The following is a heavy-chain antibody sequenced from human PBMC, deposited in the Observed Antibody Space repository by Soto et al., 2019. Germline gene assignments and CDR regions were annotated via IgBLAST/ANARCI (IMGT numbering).Heavy chain of an antibody. J-gene: IGHJ4*02. V-gene: IGHV3-7*05. Sequence: EVQLVESGGGLVQPGGSLRLSCAASGFTFSSYRMSWVRQAPGKGLEWVANIKQDGSEKYYVDSVKGRFTISRDNAKNSLYLQMNSLRAEDTAVYYCARDLRYSGYYWGQGTLVTVSS. D-gene: IGHD5-12*01. CDR3: ARDLRYSGYY. CDR1: GFTFSSYR. CDR2: IKQDGSEK.